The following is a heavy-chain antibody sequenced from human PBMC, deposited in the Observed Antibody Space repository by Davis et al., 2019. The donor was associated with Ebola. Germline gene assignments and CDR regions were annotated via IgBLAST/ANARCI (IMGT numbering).Heavy chain of an antibody. CDR2: INHSGST. J-gene: IGHJ6*02. D-gene: IGHD3-3*01. Sequence: PSETLSLTCTVSGGSISSGGYYWSWIRQPPGKGLEWIGEINHSGSTNYNPSLKSRVTISVDTSKNQFSLKLSSVTAADTAVYYCARYPRFLEWLMGMDVWGQGTTVTVSS. V-gene: IGHV4-39*07. CDR3: ARYPRFLEWLMGMDV. CDR1: GGSISSGGYY.